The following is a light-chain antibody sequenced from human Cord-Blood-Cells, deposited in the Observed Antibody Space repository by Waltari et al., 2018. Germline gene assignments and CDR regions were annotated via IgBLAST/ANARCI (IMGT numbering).Light chain of an antibody. J-gene: IGLJ2*01. CDR2: DVS. CDR1: SSDVGGYNY. V-gene: IGLV2-11*01. Sequence: QSALTQPRSVSGSPGQSVTISCTGPSSDVGGYNYVSWYQQHPGKAPHLMIYDVSKRPSGVPYRFSGSKSGNTASLTISGLQAEDEADYYCCSYAGSYTLVFGGGTKLTVL. CDR3: CSYAGSYTLV.